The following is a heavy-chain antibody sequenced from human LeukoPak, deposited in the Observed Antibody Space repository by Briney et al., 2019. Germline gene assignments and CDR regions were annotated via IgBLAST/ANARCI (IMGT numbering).Heavy chain of an antibody. CDR2: IIPIFGTA. D-gene: IGHD2-15*01. CDR1: GGTFSSYA. Sequence: ASVKVSCKASGGTFSSYAISWVRQAPRQGLEWMGGIIPIFGTANYAQKFQGRVTITADESTSTAYMELSSLRSEDTAVYYCARYCSGGSCYPNDDAFDIWGQGTMVTVSS. J-gene: IGHJ3*02. V-gene: IGHV1-69*13. CDR3: ARYCSGGSCYPNDDAFDI.